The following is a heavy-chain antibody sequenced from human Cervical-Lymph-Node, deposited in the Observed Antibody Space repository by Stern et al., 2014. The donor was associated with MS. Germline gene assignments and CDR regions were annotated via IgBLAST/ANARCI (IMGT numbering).Heavy chain of an antibody. CDR1: GDSISSYTHY. CDR3: AKHACTGAACPFDL. J-gene: IGHJ4*02. D-gene: IGHD2-8*02. Sequence: QVQLVESGPGLVKPSETLSLTCAVSGDSISSYTHYWAWIRQPPGKGLEWIGCFYTWGAPYSNPSQKGPFTISVDTSKNHFSLGLTSVTAADTAVYYCAKHACTGAACPFDLWGQGTLVTVSS. CDR2: FYTWGAP. V-gene: IGHV4-39*01.